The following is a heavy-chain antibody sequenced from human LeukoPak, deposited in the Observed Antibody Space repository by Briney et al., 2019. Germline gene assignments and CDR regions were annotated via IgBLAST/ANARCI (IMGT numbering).Heavy chain of an antibody. D-gene: IGHD3-9*01. CDR1: GFTFSRYW. V-gene: IGHV3-7*01. Sequence: GGSLRLSCAASGFTFSRYWMSWVRQAPGKGLEWVANIQKAGSEKYYVDSVKGRFTISRDNAKSLVYLQLNSLRVEDTAVYYCVREGGRSYYDILTGLDFDYWGQGTLVTVSS. J-gene: IGHJ4*02. CDR2: IQKAGSEK. CDR3: VREGGRSYYDILTGLDFDY.